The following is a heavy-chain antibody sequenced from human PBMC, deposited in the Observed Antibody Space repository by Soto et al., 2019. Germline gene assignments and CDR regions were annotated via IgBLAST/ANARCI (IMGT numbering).Heavy chain of an antibody. D-gene: IGHD3-16*01. CDR3: VMVDNYVTPTPQDV. Sequence: QVQLVQSGDEVKKPGASVKVSCKASGYIFVNYGIAWVRQATGQGLEWMGRISPYTGNTHSATKVQGRLTMTTDTSTSTAYMDLGSLTSDDTAVYYCVMVDNYVTPTPQDVWGQGTTVTVSS. CDR1: GYIFVNYG. CDR2: ISPYTGNT. V-gene: IGHV1-18*01. J-gene: IGHJ6*02.